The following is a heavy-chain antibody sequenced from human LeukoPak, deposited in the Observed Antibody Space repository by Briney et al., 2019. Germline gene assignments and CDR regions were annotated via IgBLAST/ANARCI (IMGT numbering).Heavy chain of an antibody. J-gene: IGHJ4*02. V-gene: IGHV4-34*01. CDR3: ARGDPSSGFDY. D-gene: IGHD6-19*01. Sequence: SETLSLTCAVHGGSFSGYYWSWIRQPPGKGLEWIGEINHSGSTNYNPSLKSRVTISVDTSKNQFSLKLSSVTAADTAVYYCARGDPSSGFDYWGQGTLVTVSS. CDR2: INHSGST. CDR1: GGSFSGYY.